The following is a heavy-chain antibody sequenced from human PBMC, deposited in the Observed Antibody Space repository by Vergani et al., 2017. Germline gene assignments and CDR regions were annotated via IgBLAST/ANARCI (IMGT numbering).Heavy chain of an antibody. CDR1: GFTFSSYA. CDR3: ARDKRRFGGNYYYYMDV. J-gene: IGHJ6*03. Sequence: VQLVESGGGVVQPGRSLRLSCAASGFTFSSYAMHWVRQAPGKGLEWVAVISYDGSNKYYADSVKGRFTISRDNSKNTLYLQMNSLRAEDTAVYYCARDKRRFGGNYYYYMDVWGKGTTVTVSS. V-gene: IGHV3-30*01. D-gene: IGHD3-10*01. CDR2: ISYDGSNK.